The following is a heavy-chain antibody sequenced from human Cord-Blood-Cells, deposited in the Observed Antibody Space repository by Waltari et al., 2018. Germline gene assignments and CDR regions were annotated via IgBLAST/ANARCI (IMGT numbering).Heavy chain of an antibody. CDR3: ARHSTMLYWFDP. D-gene: IGHD3-10*02. Sequence: QLQLQESGPGLVKPSETLSLTCTVSGGSISSSSYYWGWIRQPPGKGLEWIGSIYYSGGTYYNPALKSRGTISVDTSKNQFSLKLSSLTAADTAVYYCARHSTMLYWFDPWGQGTLVTVSS. V-gene: IGHV4-39*01. CDR2: IYYSGGT. CDR1: GGSISSSSYY. J-gene: IGHJ5*02.